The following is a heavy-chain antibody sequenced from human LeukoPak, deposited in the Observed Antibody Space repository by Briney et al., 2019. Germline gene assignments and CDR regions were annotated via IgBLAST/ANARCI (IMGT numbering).Heavy chain of an antibody. CDR3: ARALFRNYDFWSGYLGPFDY. CDR1: GYTFTSYY. D-gene: IGHD3-3*01. CDR2: INPSGGST. V-gene: IGHV1-46*01. J-gene: IGHJ4*02. Sequence: ASVKVSCKASGYTFTSYYMHWVRQAPGQGLEWMGIINPSGGSTSYAQKFQGRVTMTRDTSTSTVYMELSSLRSEDTAVYYCARALFRNYDFWSGYLGPFDYWGQGTLDTVSS.